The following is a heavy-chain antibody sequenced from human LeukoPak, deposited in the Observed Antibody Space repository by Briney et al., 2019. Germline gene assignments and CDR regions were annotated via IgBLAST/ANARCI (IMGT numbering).Heavy chain of an antibody. J-gene: IGHJ6*02. Sequence: SVKVSCKASGGTFSSFGINWVRQAPGKGLEWMGRIIPIVGITNYAQKFQGRVTIIADNSTRTAYMELSSLTSEDTAVYYCARGLHFTMVRGGTTNYYYGMDVWGQGTSVTVSS. CDR2: IIPIVGIT. V-gene: IGHV1-69*04. CDR1: GGTFSSFG. D-gene: IGHD3-10*01. CDR3: ARGLHFTMVRGGTTNYYYGMDV.